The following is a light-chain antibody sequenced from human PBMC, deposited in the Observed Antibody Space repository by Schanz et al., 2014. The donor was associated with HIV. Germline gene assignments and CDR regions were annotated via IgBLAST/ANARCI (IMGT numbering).Light chain of an antibody. Sequence: EIVMTQSPATLSVSPGERAALSCRASQSVSSNLAWYQQKPGQAPRLLIYGASSRATGIPDRFSGSGSGTDFTLTISRLEPEDFAVYYCQQYGSSPRALTFGGGTKVEIK. CDR3: QQYGSSPRALT. V-gene: IGKV3-20*01. CDR1: QSVSSN. CDR2: GAS. J-gene: IGKJ4*01.